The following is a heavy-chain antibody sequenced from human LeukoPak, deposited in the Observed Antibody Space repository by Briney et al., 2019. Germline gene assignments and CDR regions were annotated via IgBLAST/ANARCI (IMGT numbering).Heavy chain of an antibody. V-gene: IGHV3-23*01. D-gene: IGHD6-13*01. CDR2: ITGSGDTT. CDR3: AKNLRGPAAGTWYFDL. CDR1: GLTFSSYA. J-gene: IGHJ2*01. Sequence: GGSLRLSCAASGLTFSSYAMGWVRQAPEKGLEWVSAITGSGDTTYYSDSVKGRFTISRDNSRNTLYLQMNSLRAEDTAVYYCAKNLRGPAAGTWYFDLWGRGTLVTVSS.